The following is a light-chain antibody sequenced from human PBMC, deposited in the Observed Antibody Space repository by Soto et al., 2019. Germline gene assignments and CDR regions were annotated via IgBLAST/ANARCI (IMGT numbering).Light chain of an antibody. CDR3: CSYAVRDAFVV. V-gene: IGLV2-11*01. CDR1: SNDVGAYDY. J-gene: IGLJ1*01. Sequence: QSALTQPRSVSRSPGQSVIISCTGTSNDVGAYDYVSWYQQLPGKAPKLVIYDVSQRPSGVPARFSCSKCGNTASLTISGLQAEDEADYFCCSYAVRDAFVVFGIGTKVTVL. CDR2: DVS.